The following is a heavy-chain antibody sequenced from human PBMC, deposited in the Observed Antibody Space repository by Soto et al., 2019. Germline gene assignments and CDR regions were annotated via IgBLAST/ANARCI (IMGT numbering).Heavy chain of an antibody. J-gene: IGHJ4*02. V-gene: IGHV3-11*01. Sequence: QVQLVESGGGLVKPGGSLRLSCAASGFTFSDYYMSWIRQAPGKGLEWISYISSSGGSTHYADSVKGRFTISRDNAKNPLYLQMNSLRVEDTAVDYCAKLYSSGWYGVDYCGQGTLVTVSS. CDR3: AKLYSSGWYGVDY. CDR2: ISSSGGST. D-gene: IGHD6-19*01. CDR1: GFTFSDYY.